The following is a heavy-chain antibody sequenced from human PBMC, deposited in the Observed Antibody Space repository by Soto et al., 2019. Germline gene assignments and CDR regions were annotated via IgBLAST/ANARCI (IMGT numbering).Heavy chain of an antibody. CDR1: GYTFTGYY. D-gene: IGHD4-17*01. V-gene: IGHV1-2*02. CDR2: INPNSGGT. J-gene: IGHJ6*02. Sequence: ASVKVSCKASGYTFTGYYMHWVRQAPGQGLEWMGWINPNSGGTNYAQKFQGRVTMTRDTSISTAYMELSRLRSDDTAVYYCARDTATRARRSWYYYGMDVWGQGTTVTVSS. CDR3: ARDTATRARRSWYYYGMDV.